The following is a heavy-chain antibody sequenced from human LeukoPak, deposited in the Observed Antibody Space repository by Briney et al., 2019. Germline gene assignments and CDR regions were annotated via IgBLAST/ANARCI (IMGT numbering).Heavy chain of an antibody. CDR2: ISSFGSTI. CDR3: ARDQGSIMSY. J-gene: IGHJ4*02. D-gene: IGHD6-6*01. Sequence: PGGSLRLSCAASGFTFSTYSMNWVRQAPGKGLEWVSYISSFGSTIYYADSVKGRFTISRDNAKNSLYLLMNSLRAEDTAVYYCARDQGSIMSYWGQGTLVTVSS. V-gene: IGHV3-48*01. CDR1: GFTFSTYS.